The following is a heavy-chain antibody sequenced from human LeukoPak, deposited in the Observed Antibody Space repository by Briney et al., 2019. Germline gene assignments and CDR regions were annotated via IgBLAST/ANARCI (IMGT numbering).Heavy chain of an antibody. CDR1: GGTFSSYA. Sequence: SVKVSCKASGGTFSSYAISWVRQAPGQGLAWMGRIIPIFGIANYAQKFQGRVTITADKSTSTAYMELSSLRSEDTAVYYCATQVTTVPGKVNFRNWGYGMDVWGQGTTVTVSS. CDR3: ATQVTTVPGKVNFRNWGYGMDV. D-gene: IGHD4-17*01. J-gene: IGHJ6*02. CDR2: IIPIFGIA. V-gene: IGHV1-69*04.